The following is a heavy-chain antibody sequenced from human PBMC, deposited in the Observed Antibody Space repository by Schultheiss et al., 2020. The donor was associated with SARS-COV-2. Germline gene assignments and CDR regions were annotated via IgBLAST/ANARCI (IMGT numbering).Heavy chain of an antibody. CDR3: ARVIEYSSSYMRFGAYYYYGMDV. Sequence: ASVKVSCKASGYTFTNYGISWVRQAPGQGLEWMGRISAYNGNTNYAQKLQGRVTMTTDTSTSTAYMELRSLRSDDTAVYYCARVIEYSSSYMRFGAYYYYGMDVWGQGTTVTVSS. CDR2: ISAYNGNT. V-gene: IGHV1-18*01. D-gene: IGHD6-6*01. J-gene: IGHJ6*02. CDR1: GYTFTNYG.